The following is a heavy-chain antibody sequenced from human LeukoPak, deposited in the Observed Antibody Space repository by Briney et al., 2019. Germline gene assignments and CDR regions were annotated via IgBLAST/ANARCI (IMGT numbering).Heavy chain of an antibody. D-gene: IGHD3-10*01. CDR1: GVSISSYY. J-gene: IGHJ4*02. CDR2: INHSGST. V-gene: IGHV4-34*01. CDR3: ARRPLWFGEFRPFDY. Sequence: NPSETLSLACTVSGVSISSYYWSWIRQPPGKGLEWIGEINHSGSTNYNPSLKSRVTISVDTSKNQFSLKLSSVTAADTAVYYCARRPLWFGEFRPFDYWGQGTLVTVSS.